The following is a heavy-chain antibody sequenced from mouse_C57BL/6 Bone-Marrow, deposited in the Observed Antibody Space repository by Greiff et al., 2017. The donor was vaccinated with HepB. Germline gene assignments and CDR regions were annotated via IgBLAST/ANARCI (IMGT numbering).Heavy chain of an antibody. J-gene: IGHJ2*01. CDR2: IRNKANNHAT. CDR3: TRGYGSIQYYFDY. D-gene: IGHD1-1*01. CDR1: GFTFSDAW. Sequence: EVKLMESGGGLVQPGGSMKLSCAASGFTFSDAWMDWVRQSPEKGLEWVAEIRNKANNHATYYAESVKGRFTISRDDSKSSVYLQRNSLRAEDTGIYYCTRGYGSIQYYFDYWGQGTTLTVSS. V-gene: IGHV6-6*01.